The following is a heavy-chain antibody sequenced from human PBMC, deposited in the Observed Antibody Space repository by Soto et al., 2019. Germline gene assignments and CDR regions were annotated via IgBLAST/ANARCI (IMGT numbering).Heavy chain of an antibody. J-gene: IGHJ6*02. CDR3: ARELTTVGTTYYYYGMDV. V-gene: IGHV4-59*01. Sequence: PSETLSLTCTVSGGSISSYYWSWIRQPPGKGLEWIGYIYYSGSTNYNPSLKSRVTISVDTSKNQFSLKLSSVTAADTAVYYCARELTTVGTTYYYYGMDVWGQGTTVTVSS. CDR2: IYYSGST. CDR1: GGSISSYY. D-gene: IGHD4-17*01.